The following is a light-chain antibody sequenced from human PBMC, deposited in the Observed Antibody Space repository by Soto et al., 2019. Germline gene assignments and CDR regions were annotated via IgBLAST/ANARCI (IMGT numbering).Light chain of an antibody. CDR3: QQSLTIPYT. Sequence: DIQMTQSPSSLSASVRDRVTITCRASQTISTHLNWYQQKPGKAPKLLIYAASTLQSGVPSRFCGSGSGTDFTLTINSLQPEDFATYYCQQSLTIPYTFGQGTKLEIK. CDR2: AAS. J-gene: IGKJ2*01. V-gene: IGKV1-39*01. CDR1: QTISTH.